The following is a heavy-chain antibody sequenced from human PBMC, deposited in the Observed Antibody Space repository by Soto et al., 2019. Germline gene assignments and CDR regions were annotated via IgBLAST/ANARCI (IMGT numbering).Heavy chain of an antibody. D-gene: IGHD4-17*01. Sequence: ASVKVSCKASGYLFTAYSMHWVRLAPGQGLEWMGVVNPSGGSTKYAQNFQGRVTMTRDTSTTTIYMELSSLRSDDTAMYYRATQNGGTDYWGQGTLVTVSS. CDR3: ATQNGGTDY. CDR1: GYLFTAYS. CDR2: VNPSGGST. J-gene: IGHJ4*02. V-gene: IGHV1-46*01.